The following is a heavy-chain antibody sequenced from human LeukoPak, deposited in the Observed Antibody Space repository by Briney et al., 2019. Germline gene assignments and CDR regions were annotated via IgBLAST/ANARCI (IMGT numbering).Heavy chain of an antibody. D-gene: IGHD3-16*01. V-gene: IGHV1-18*01. CDR2: ISAYNGNT. Sequence: ASVKVSCKASGYTFTSYGISWVRQAPGQGLEWMGWISAYNGNTNYPQKLQGRVTMTTDTSTSTAYMELRSLRSDDTAVYYCARVWGRLGGILGRAFDIWGQGTMVTVSS. CDR1: GYTFTSYG. CDR3: ARVWGRLGGILGRAFDI. J-gene: IGHJ3*02.